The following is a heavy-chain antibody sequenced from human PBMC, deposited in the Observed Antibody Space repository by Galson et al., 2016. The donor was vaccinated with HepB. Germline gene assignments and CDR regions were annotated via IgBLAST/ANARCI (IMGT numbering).Heavy chain of an antibody. D-gene: IGHD3-3*01. CDR2: ISGNNGNT. CDR1: GYIFTSYG. V-gene: IGHV1-18*01. J-gene: IGHJ6*02. CDR3: ARHGVSSHLINDYYYGMDV. Sequence: SVKVSCKASGYIFTSYGISWVRQAPGQGLEWMGWISGNNGNTNYAQKFQGRVTLTTDTSTSTVYTELRSLRSDDTAVYYCARHGVSSHLINDYYYGMDVWGQGTTVTVSS.